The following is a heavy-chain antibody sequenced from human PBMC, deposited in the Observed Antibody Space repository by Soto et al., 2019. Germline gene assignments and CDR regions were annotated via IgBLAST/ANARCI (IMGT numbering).Heavy chain of an antibody. CDR3: ARAVRPDQHLYYYYGMDV. D-gene: IGHD2-2*01. CDR1: GGAISSGGYY. J-gene: IGHJ6*04. V-gene: IGHV4-31*03. Sequence: QVQLQESGPGLVKPSQTLSLTCTVSGGAISSGGYYWSWIRQHPGKGLEWIGYIYYSGSTYYNPSLNSRVTISVDTSKNQVSLKLSSVTAADTAVYYCARAVRPDQHLYYYYGMDVWGKGTTVTVSS. CDR2: IYYSGST.